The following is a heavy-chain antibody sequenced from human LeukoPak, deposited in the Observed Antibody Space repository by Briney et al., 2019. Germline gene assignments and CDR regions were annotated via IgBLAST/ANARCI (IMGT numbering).Heavy chain of an antibody. D-gene: IGHD6-13*01. CDR1: EFSLSNYA. CDR2: IIGSGGST. J-gene: IGHJ4*02. Sequence: GGSLRLSCAASEFSLSNYAMTWVRQAPGKGLEWVSSIIGSGGSTYYADSVKGRFTISRDNSKNTLYLQMSSLRAEDTAVYYCAKSLAAAGRMYFDYWGQGTLVTVSS. V-gene: IGHV3-23*01. CDR3: AKSLAAAGRMYFDY.